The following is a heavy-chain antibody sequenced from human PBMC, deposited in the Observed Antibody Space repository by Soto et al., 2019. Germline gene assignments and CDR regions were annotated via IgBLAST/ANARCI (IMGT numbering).Heavy chain of an antibody. CDR3: ARDLVAVSGGVYSSSSGGYFFDF. CDR2: ISNSGRTL. CDR1: GFKFIDYY. J-gene: IGHJ4*02. V-gene: IGHV3-11*01. Sequence: PGGSQRRSCEASGFKFIDYYMSWIRQAKGKGLEWVSYISNSGRTLYYADSMKGRLTISRDNAKNSLFLQMNSLRSEDTAVYYCARDLVAVSGGVYSSSSGGYFFDFWGQGTLVTVSS. D-gene: IGHD6-6*01.